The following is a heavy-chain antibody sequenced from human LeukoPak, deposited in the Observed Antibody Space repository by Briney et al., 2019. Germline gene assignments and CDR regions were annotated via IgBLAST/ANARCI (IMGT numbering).Heavy chain of an antibody. CDR3: ARLDVKYSSSWSSLDY. CDR2: IYYGGST. Sequence: PSETLSLTCTVSGGSISSSSYYWGWIRQPPGKGLEWIGSIYYGGSTYYNPSLKSRVTISVDTSKNQFSLKLSSVTAADTAVYYCARLDVKYSSSWSSLDYWGQGTLVTVSS. J-gene: IGHJ4*02. V-gene: IGHV4-39*01. CDR1: GGSISSSSYY. D-gene: IGHD6-13*01.